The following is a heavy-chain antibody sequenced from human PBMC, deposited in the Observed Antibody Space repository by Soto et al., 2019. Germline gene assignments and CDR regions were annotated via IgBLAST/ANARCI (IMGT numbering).Heavy chain of an antibody. CDR3: ARGGTEDNYFDF. J-gene: IGHJ4*02. V-gene: IGHV4-31*03. Sequence: QVQLQESGPGLLKPSQTLSLTCIVSGESITSGGHYWSWIRQHPGKGLEWIGHMFHSGSTLYNPSLGSRVTTSMDTSANHFSLNLRSVTAADTAIYYCARGGTEDNYFDFWGQGTLVSVSP. CDR1: GESITSGGHY. CDR2: MFHSGST. D-gene: IGHD3-16*01.